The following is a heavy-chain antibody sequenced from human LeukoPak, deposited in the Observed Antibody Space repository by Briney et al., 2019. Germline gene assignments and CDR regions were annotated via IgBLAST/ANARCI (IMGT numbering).Heavy chain of an antibody. CDR3: ARAAGGYDYSPFYY. Sequence: SETLSLTCTVSGGSISNYYWSWIRQPPGKGLEGIGYIYHTGSTSYNPSLKSRVIMSVETSQNQFSLKERSVTAADTAVYYCARAAGGYDYSPFYYWGQGILVTVSS. J-gene: IGHJ4*02. CDR2: IYHTGST. V-gene: IGHV4-59*12. CDR1: GGSISNYY. D-gene: IGHD5-12*01.